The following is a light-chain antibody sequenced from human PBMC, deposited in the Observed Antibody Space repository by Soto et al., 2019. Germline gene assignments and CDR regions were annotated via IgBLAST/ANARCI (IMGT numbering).Light chain of an antibody. V-gene: IGKV3-15*01. J-gene: IGKJ3*01. CDR1: QSVSTN. Sequence: EIVMAQSPATLSVSPGERATLSCRASQSVSTNLAWYQPKAGQAPRLLIYGASTSSTGIPSRFSGSGSGTEFPRTISSLPSEDVEVDYCQHYNNLPLTCGPVTKVDIK. CDR2: GAS. CDR3: QHYNNLPLT.